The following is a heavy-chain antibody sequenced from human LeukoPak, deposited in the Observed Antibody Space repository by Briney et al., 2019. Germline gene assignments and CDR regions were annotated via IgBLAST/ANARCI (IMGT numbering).Heavy chain of an antibody. J-gene: IGHJ4*02. CDR2: IYHSGST. Sequence: PSGTLSLTCAVSGGSISSSNWWSWVRQPPGKGLEWIGEIYHSGSTNYNPSLKSRVTISVDKSKNQFPLKLSSVTAADTAVYYCAYSGSGSYYFFDYWGQGTLVTVSS. V-gene: IGHV4-4*02. CDR3: AYSGSGSYYFFDY. CDR1: GGSISSSNW. D-gene: IGHD3-10*01.